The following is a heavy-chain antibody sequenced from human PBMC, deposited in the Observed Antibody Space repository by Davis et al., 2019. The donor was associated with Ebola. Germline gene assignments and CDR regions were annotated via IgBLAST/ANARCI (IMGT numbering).Heavy chain of an antibody. V-gene: IGHV3-7*01. CDR1: GFTFSSYW. Sequence: GESLKISCAASGFTFSSYWMSWVRQAPGKGLEWVANLNRDGSEKYYVDSVKGRFTISRDNAKNSLYLQMNSLRDEDTAVYYCARRSSQALDWGQGTLVTVSS. D-gene: IGHD6-6*01. J-gene: IGHJ4*02. CDR2: LNRDGSEK. CDR3: ARRSSQALD.